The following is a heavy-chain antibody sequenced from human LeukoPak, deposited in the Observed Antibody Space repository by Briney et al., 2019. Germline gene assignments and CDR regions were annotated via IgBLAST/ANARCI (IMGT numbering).Heavy chain of an antibody. Sequence: GGSLRLSCAASGFTFSDYYMSWIRQAPGKGLEWVSYISSSGSTIYYADSVKGRFTISRDNSKNTLYLQMNSLRAEDTAVYYCARERYGDYSPDYWGQGTLVTVSS. J-gene: IGHJ4*02. V-gene: IGHV3-11*04. D-gene: IGHD4-17*01. CDR2: ISSSGSTI. CDR3: ARERYGDYSPDY. CDR1: GFTFSDYY.